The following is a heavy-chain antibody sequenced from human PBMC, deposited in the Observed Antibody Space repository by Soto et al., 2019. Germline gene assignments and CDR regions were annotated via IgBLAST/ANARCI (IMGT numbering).Heavy chain of an antibody. J-gene: IGHJ6*02. D-gene: IGHD3-10*01. CDR3: ARDRGGYGPPDV. V-gene: IGHV3-11*06. Sequence: QVQLVESGGGLVKPGGSLRLSCAASGSSFSDSYMSWVRQAPGKGLEWVAYISGSSGYTGYADSVKGRFTISRDNAKNSLDLQMNSLRVEDTAVYYCARDRGGYGPPDVWGQGTTVTVSS. CDR1: GSSFSDSY. CDR2: ISGSSGYT.